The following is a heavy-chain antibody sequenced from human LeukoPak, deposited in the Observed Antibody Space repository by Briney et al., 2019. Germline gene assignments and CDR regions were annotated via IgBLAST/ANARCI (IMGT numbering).Heavy chain of an antibody. D-gene: IGHD1-14*01. J-gene: IGHJ4*02. Sequence: GGSLRLSCAASGFTFSSYSMNWVRQAPGKGLEWVSSISYSSYYIYYADSVKGRFTISRDNAKNSLYLQMDSLRAEDTAVYYCVRITTVHFDYWGQGALVAVSS. CDR3: VRITTVHFDY. CDR2: ISYSSYYI. V-gene: IGHV3-21*01. CDR1: GFTFSSYS.